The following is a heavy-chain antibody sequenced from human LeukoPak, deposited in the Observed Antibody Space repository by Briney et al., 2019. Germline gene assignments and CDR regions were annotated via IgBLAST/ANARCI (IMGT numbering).Heavy chain of an antibody. V-gene: IGHV4-59*01. J-gene: IGHJ6*03. CDR3: ARATARDYDFWSGYWATAGDYYYYYMDV. Sequence: PSETLSLTCTVSGGSISSYYWSWIRQPPGKGLEWIGYIYYSGSTNYNPSLKSRVTISVDTSKNQFSLKLSSVTAADTAVYYCARATARDYDFWSGYWATAGDYYYYYMDVWGKGTTGTVSS. CDR1: GGSISSYY. D-gene: IGHD3-3*01. CDR2: IYYSGST.